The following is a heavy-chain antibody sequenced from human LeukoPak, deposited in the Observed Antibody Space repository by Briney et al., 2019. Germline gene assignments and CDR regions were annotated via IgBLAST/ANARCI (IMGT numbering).Heavy chain of an antibody. CDR2: ISSSSSYI. Sequence: GGSLRLSCAASGFTFSSYSMNWVRQAPGKGLEWVSSISSSSSYIHYADSVKGRFTISRDNAKNSLYLQMNSLRAEDTAVYYCARDPKGPDDYVPDYWGQGTLVTVSS. D-gene: IGHD4-17*01. CDR3: ARDPKGPDDYVPDY. J-gene: IGHJ4*02. CDR1: GFTFSSYS. V-gene: IGHV3-21*01.